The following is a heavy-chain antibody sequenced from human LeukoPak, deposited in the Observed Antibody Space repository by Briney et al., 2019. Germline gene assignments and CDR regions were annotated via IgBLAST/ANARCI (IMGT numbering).Heavy chain of an antibody. CDR2: IKPDGSEK. CDR1: GFTFSNYW. Sequence: WGSLRLSCVVSGFTFSNYWMSWVRQAPGKGLEWVANIKPDGSEKNYVDSVKGRFTISRDNAKNSLYLQMNGLRAEDTAVYYCARDRPSGWYLQYYFNYWGEGNLVIVSS. CDR3: ARDRPSGWYLQYYFNY. D-gene: IGHD6-19*01. J-gene: IGHJ4*02. V-gene: IGHV3-7*04.